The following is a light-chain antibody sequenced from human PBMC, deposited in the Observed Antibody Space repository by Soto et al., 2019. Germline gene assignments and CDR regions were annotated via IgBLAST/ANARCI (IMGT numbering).Light chain of an antibody. Sequence: DIQMSQSPSSVSASVGDRVTITCRASQGLGVWLGWYQQKPGKAPQLLIFGASGLQTEVPSRFSGSGSGTDFTLTISSLQPEDFPTYYCQQAYSFPPTSGGGTQVDI. V-gene: IGKV1-12*01. CDR2: GAS. CDR3: QQAYSFPPT. J-gene: IGKJ4*01. CDR1: QGLGVW.